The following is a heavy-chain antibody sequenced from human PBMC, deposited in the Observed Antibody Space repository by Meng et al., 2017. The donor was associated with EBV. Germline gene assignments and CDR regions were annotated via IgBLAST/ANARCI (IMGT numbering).Heavy chain of an antibody. Sequence: VRLVTSGAQVKKAGASVKVSCKASGYTFTSYYLHWVRQAAGQGLEWMGIIIPAGGNTNYAQKFRGRFTMTKDTSTSTVYMDLSILTSEDTAVYYCVRELVGGTFDYWGQGTLVTVSS. CDR1: GYTFTSYY. CDR3: VRELVGGTFDY. CDR2: IIPAGGNT. J-gene: IGHJ4*02. D-gene: IGHD1/OR15-1a*01. V-gene: IGHV1-46*01.